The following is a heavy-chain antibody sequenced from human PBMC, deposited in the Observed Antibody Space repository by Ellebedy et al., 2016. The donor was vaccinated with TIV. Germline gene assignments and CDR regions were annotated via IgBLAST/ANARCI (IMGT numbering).Heavy chain of an antibody. J-gene: IGHJ4*02. Sequence: GESLKISCKGSGHTFTSYWIGWVRQMPGKGLEWMGIIYPGDSDTRYSPSFQGQVTISADKSISTAYLQWSSLKASDTAMYYCARYPSASPGGYYFDYWGQGTLVTVSS. CDR2: IYPGDSDT. D-gene: IGHD3-10*01. V-gene: IGHV5-51*01. CDR1: GHTFTSYW. CDR3: ARYPSASPGGYYFDY.